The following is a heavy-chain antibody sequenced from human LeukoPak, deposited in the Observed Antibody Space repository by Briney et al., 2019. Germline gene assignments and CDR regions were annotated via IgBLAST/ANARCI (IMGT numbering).Heavy chain of an antibody. CDR3: ASFVSGSYGPYYGMDV. CDR1: GYTFTSYG. V-gene: IGHV1-18*01. D-gene: IGHD3-10*01. Sequence: VASVKVSCKPSGYTFTSYGISWVRQAPGQGLEWMGWISAYNGNTNYAQKLQGRVTMTTDTSTSTAYMELRSLRSDDTAVYYCASFVSGSYGPYYGMDVWGQGTTVTVSS. CDR2: ISAYNGNT. J-gene: IGHJ6*02.